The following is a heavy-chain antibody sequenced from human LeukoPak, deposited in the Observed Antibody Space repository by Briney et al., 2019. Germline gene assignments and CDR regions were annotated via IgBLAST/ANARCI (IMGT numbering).Heavy chain of an antibody. CDR3: AKDHPRQGVTAHTPFDY. J-gene: IGHJ4*02. CDR1: GFTFSSYA. Sequence: AGGSLRLSCAASGFTFSSYAMSWVRQAPGKGLEWVSAISGSGGSTYYPDSVEGRFTISRENSKNTLYLQMNSLRAEDTAIYYCAKDHPRQGVTAHTPFDYWGQGTLVTVSS. CDR2: ISGSGGST. V-gene: IGHV3-23*01. D-gene: IGHD2-15*01.